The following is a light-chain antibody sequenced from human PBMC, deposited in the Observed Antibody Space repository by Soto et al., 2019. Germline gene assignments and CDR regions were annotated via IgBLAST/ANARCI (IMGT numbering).Light chain of an antibody. Sequence: EIVMTQSPATLSVSPGERATLSCRASQSVGSNLAWYQQKPGQAPRLLMYGASTRATGVPARFSGSGSGAEFTLTISSLQSEDFAVYYCQQYNNLPPWTFGQGTKVEIE. CDR2: GAS. CDR3: QQYNNLPPWT. CDR1: QSVGSN. J-gene: IGKJ1*01. V-gene: IGKV3-15*01.